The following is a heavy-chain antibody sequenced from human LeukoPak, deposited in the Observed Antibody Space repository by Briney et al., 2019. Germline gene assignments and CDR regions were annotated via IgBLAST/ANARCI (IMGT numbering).Heavy chain of an antibody. J-gene: IGHJ4*02. CDR2: FDHSGNT. V-gene: IGHV4-59*08. Sequence: FDHSGNTNYNPSLKSRVTISEDTSKNEFSLNLSSVTASDTAVYYCARHGSSASSGWYRLDYWGQGTLVTVSS. CDR3: ARHGSSASSGWYRLDY. D-gene: IGHD6-19*01.